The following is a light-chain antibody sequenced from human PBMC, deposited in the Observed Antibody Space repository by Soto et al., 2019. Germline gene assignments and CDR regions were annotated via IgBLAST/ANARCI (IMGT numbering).Light chain of an antibody. Sequence: EIVLTQSPGPLSLSPGERATLSCMSSQSVTSNYLAWYQQKPCQAPRLLIFGASIRDTGIPDRFSGSGSGTDCTLTISRLEPEDVAVYHCQQYGSSPTTLGQGTKVDIK. J-gene: IGKJ1*01. CDR2: GAS. CDR1: QSVTSNY. CDR3: QQYGSSPTT. V-gene: IGKV3-20*01.